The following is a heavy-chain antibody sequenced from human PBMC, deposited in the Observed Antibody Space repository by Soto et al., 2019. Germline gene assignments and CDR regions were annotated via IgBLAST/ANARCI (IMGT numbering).Heavy chain of an antibody. CDR3: AKGGPLYCSGGSCYSGDYFDY. CDR1: GFTFSSYG. Sequence: QSGGSLRLSCAASGFTFSSYGMHWVRQAPGKGLEWVAVISYDGSNKYYADSVKGRFTISRDNSKNTLYLQMNSLRAEDTAVYYCAKGGPLYCSGGSCYSGDYFDYWGQGTLVTVSS. D-gene: IGHD2-15*01. V-gene: IGHV3-30*18. CDR2: ISYDGSNK. J-gene: IGHJ4*02.